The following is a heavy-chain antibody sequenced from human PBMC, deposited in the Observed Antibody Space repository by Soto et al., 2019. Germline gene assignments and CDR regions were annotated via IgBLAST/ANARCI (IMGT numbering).Heavy chain of an antibody. V-gene: IGHV1-69*13. Sequence: SVKVSCKASGSTFSSYAISWVRQAPGQGLEWMGGIIPIFGTANYAQKFQGRVTITADESTSTAYMELSSLRSEDTAVYYCARTGVGDRIFGEGLDYYGMDVWGQGTTVTVSS. CDR1: GSTFSSYA. CDR2: IIPIFGTA. D-gene: IGHD3-3*02. J-gene: IGHJ6*02. CDR3: ARTGVGDRIFGEGLDYYGMDV.